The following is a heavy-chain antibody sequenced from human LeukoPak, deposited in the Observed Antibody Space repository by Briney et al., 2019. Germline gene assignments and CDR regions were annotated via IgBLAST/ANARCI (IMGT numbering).Heavy chain of an antibody. CDR2: IYYSGST. J-gene: IGHJ4*02. Sequence: SESLSLTCTVSGDSISSYYWRWIRQPPGKGLEWIGYIYYSGSTNYSPSLTSRVTISVDTSKNQFSLKLSSVTAADTAVYYCARLYSSSLGRVFDYWGQGTLVTVSS. V-gene: IGHV4-59*01. CDR1: GDSISSYY. CDR3: ARLYSSSLGRVFDY. D-gene: IGHD6-13*01.